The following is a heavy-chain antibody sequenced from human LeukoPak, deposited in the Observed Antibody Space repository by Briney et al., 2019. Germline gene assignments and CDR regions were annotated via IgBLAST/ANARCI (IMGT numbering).Heavy chain of an antibody. CDR3: AREGAYIGGSYPFDY. CDR2: IVLGSGST. V-gene: IGHV1-58*02. J-gene: IGHJ4*02. D-gene: IGHD1-26*01. CDR1: GFTFTSSA. Sequence: GASVKVSCKASGFTFTSSAMQWVRQDRGQRLEWIGWIVLGSGSTNYAQKFRDRVTITRDRSTTTAYMELSSLRSEDMAVYYCAREGAYIGGSYPFDYWGQGTLVTVSS.